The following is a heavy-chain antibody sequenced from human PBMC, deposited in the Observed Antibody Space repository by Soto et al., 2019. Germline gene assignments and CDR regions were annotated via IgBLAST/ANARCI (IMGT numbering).Heavy chain of an antibody. V-gene: IGHV1-69*01. CDR2: FIPIFGTA. D-gene: IGHD2-15*01. J-gene: IGHJ6*02. Sequence: QVQLVQSGAEVKKPGSSVKVSCKASGGTFSSYAISWVRQAPGQGLEWMGGFIPIFGTANYAQKFQGRVTITADESTSTAYMEMSSLRSEDTAVYYCARGIVVVVAAAVYYYYGMDVWGQGTTVTVSS. CDR1: GGTFSSYA. CDR3: ARGIVVVVAAAVYYYYGMDV.